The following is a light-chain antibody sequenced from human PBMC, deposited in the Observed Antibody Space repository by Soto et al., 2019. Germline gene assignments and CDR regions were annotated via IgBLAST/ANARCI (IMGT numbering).Light chain of an antibody. CDR2: DAS. J-gene: IGKJ5*01. CDR1: QNISKY. V-gene: IGKV1-33*01. CDR3: QQANSFPIT. Sequence: DIQMTQSPSSLSASLGDRVTITCRASQNISKYLNWYQQKLGKAPKLLIYDASNLETGVPSRFSGSGSGTDFTFTISSLQPEDFATYYCQQANSFPITFGQGTRLEIK.